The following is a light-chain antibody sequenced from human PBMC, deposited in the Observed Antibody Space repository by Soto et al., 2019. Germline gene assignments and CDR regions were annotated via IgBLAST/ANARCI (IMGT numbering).Light chain of an antibody. J-gene: IGKJ4*01. CDR2: DAS. Sequence: IQMTQSPSNLSASLGYRVTLTCRASQSISSWLAWYQQKPGKAPKLLIYDASSLESGVPSRFSGSGSGTEFTLTISSLQPDDFATYYCQQYKSFSLTFGGGTKVDI. CDR3: QQYKSFSLT. V-gene: IGKV1-5*01. CDR1: QSISSW.